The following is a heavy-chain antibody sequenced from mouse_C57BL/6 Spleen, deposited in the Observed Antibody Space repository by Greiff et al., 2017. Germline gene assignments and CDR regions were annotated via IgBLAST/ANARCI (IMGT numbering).Heavy chain of an antibody. CDR3: ARHDGSWFAD. CDR1: GYTFTSYW. J-gene: IGHJ3*01. Sequence: QVQLQQPGAELVMPGASVKLSCKASGYTFTSYWMPWVKQRPGQGLEWIGEIDPSDSYTNYNQKFKGKSTLTVDKSSSTAYMQLSSLTSEDSAVYYCARHDGSWFADWGQGTLVTVSA. V-gene: IGHV1-69*01. CDR2: IDPSDSYT. D-gene: IGHD1-2*01.